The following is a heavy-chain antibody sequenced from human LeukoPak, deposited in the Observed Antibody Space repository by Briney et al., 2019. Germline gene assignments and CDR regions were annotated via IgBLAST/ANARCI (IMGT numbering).Heavy chain of an antibody. J-gene: IGHJ4*02. CDR1: GFTFSSYE. Sequence: GGSLRLSCAASGFTFSSYEMNWVRQAPGKGLEWVSYISSSGSTIYYADSVKGRFTISRDNAKNSLSLQMNRLRAEDTAVYYCGRDLDFWSGPEYWGQGILVTVSS. D-gene: IGHD3-3*01. V-gene: IGHV3-48*03. CDR2: ISSSGSTI. CDR3: GRDLDFWSGPEY.